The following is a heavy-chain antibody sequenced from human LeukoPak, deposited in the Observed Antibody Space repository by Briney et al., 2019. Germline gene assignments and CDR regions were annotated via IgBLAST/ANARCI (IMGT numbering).Heavy chain of an antibody. Sequence: GGSLRLSCAASGFTFSSYAMHWVRQAPGKGLEYVSAISSNGGSTYYANSVKGRFPISRDNSKNTLYLQMGSLRAEDMAVYYCARSRVTEGVYYFDYWGQGTLVTVSS. CDR1: GFTFSSYA. CDR2: ISSNGGST. V-gene: IGHV3-64*01. CDR3: ARSRVTEGVYYFDY. J-gene: IGHJ4*02. D-gene: IGHD2-21*02.